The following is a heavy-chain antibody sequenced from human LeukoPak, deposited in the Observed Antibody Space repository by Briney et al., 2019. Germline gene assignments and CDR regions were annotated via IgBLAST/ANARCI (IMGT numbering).Heavy chain of an antibody. Sequence: PVRVPSEASVVTFITYAISWGRQTPGHGVECVGGSLPIFGTANYAQKFQGRVTITADESTSTAYMELSSLRSEDTAVYYCAREPQVVIAPPGAFDIWGQGTMVTVSS. D-gene: IGHD2-21*01. CDR1: VVTFITYA. CDR2: SLPIFGTA. V-gene: IGHV1-69*01. CDR3: AREPQVVIAPPGAFDI. J-gene: IGHJ3*02.